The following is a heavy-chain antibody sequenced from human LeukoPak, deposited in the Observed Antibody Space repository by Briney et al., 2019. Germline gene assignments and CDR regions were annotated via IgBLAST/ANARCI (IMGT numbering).Heavy chain of an antibody. D-gene: IGHD6-13*01. J-gene: IGHJ4*02. Sequence: GASVKVSCKASGYTFTGYYMHWVRQAPGQGLEWMGWINPNSGGTNYAQKFQGRVTMTRDTSISTAYMELSRLRSDDTAVYYCARDRGGSSWYGDVDYWGQGTLVTVSS. V-gene: IGHV1-2*02. CDR2: INPNSGGT. CDR3: ARDRGGSSWYGDVDY. CDR1: GYTFTGYY.